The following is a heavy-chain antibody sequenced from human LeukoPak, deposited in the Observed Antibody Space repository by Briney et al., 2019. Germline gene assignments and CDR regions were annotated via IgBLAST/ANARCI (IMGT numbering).Heavy chain of an antibody. CDR3: ARDLSDYYGSGSYRPIVAFDV. CDR1: GGSFSGYY. D-gene: IGHD3-10*01. CDR2: INHSGSP. V-gene: IGHV4-34*01. J-gene: IGHJ3*01. Sequence: PSGTLSLTCAVYGGSFSGYYWSWIRQPPGKGLEWIGEINHSGSPNYNPSLKSRVTISIDTSKNQFSLKLSPVTAADTAVYYCARDLSDYYGSGSYRPIVAFDVWVEGTMLTVSS.